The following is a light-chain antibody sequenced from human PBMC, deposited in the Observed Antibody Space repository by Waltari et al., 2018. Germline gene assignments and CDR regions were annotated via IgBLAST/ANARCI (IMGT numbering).Light chain of an antibody. CDR2: VTS. CDR3: QQYHEWPYT. CDR1: QSIGRD. Sequence: MTQSPGTLSASPGEPVTLSCRASQSIGRDVAWYQQKSGQAPRLVMYVTSSRATGIPARFSGSGSGTHFTLTISSLQSDDFATFFCQQYHEWPYTFARGTQVEI. J-gene: IGKJ2*01. V-gene: IGKV3-15*01.